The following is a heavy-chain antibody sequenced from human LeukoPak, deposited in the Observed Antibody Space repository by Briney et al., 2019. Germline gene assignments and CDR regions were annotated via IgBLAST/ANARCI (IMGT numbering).Heavy chain of an antibody. Sequence: PGGSLRLSCAASGFTVSSNHMSWVRQAPGKGLEWVANIKQDGSEKDYVDSVKGRFTISRDNAKNSLYLQMNSLRAEDTAVYYCARVRGGYCSSTSCSLGFGAFDIWGRGTMVTVSS. J-gene: IGHJ3*02. D-gene: IGHD2-2*01. V-gene: IGHV3-7*03. CDR2: IKQDGSEK. CDR3: ARVRGGYCSSTSCSLGFGAFDI. CDR1: GFTVSSNH.